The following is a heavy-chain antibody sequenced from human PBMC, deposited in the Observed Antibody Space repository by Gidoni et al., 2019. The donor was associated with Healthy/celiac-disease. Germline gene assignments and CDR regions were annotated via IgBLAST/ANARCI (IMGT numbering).Heavy chain of an antibody. CDR2: ISAYNGNT. CDR1: GYTFTSYG. Sequence: QVQLVQSGAEVQKPGASVKVSCKASGYTFTSYGISWVRQAPGQGLEWMGWISAYNGNTNYAQKLQGRVTMTTDTSTSTAYMELRSLRSDDTAVYYCARDYYYDSSGYYEVDYWGQGTLVTVSS. D-gene: IGHD3-22*01. CDR3: ARDYYYDSSGYYEVDY. J-gene: IGHJ4*02. V-gene: IGHV1-18*01.